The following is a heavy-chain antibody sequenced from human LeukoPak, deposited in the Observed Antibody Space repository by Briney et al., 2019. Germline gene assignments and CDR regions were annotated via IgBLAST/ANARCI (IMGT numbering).Heavy chain of an antibody. Sequence: GASVKVSCKASGYTFTGYYMHWVRQAPGQGLEWMGWINPNSGGTNYAQKFQGRVTMTRDTSISTAYMELSRLRSDDTAVYYCASASSRLLWFGELLSPPDYWGQGTLVTVSS. J-gene: IGHJ4*02. CDR1: GYTFTGYY. CDR3: ASASSRLLWFGELLSPPDY. D-gene: IGHD3-10*01. V-gene: IGHV1-2*02. CDR2: INPNSGGT.